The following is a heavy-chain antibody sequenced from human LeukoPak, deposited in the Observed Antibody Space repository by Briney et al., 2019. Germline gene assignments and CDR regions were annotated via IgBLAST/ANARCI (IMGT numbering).Heavy chain of an antibody. CDR2: IYPGDSDT. Sequence: GESLKISCKGSGYSFTSYWIGWVRQMPGKGLEWMGVIYPGDSDTRYSPSFQGQVTISADKSISTAYLQWSSLKASDTATYYCARRTSSSWYWFDPWGQGTLVTVSS. J-gene: IGHJ5*02. CDR1: GYSFTSYW. V-gene: IGHV5-51*01. D-gene: IGHD6-13*01. CDR3: ARRTSSSWYWFDP.